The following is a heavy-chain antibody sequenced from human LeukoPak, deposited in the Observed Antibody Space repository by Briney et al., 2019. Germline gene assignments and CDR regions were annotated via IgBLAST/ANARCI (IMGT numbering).Heavy chain of an antibody. V-gene: IGHV4-34*01. Sequence: PSETLSLTCAVYGGSFSGYYWSWIRQPPGKGLEWIGEINHSGSTNYNLSLKSRVTISVDTSKNQFSLKLSSVTAADTAVYYCARGRRAAPLYYDYVWGSYRLGYFDYWGQGTLVTVSS. CDR3: ARGRRAAPLYYDYVWGSYRLGYFDY. CDR2: INHSGST. D-gene: IGHD3-16*02. J-gene: IGHJ4*02. CDR1: GGSFSGYY.